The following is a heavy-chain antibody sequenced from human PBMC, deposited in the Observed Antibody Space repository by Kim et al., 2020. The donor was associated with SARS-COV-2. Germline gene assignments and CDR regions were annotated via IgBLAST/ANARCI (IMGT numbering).Heavy chain of an antibody. CDR3: AGSGMDV. D-gene: IGHD3-3*01. Sequence: PSGVSTSHAQNFQGRVTMTRDTSTSTVYMVLGSLRSEDTAVYYCAGSGMDVWGQGTTVTVSS. J-gene: IGHJ6*02. V-gene: IGHV1-46*01. CDR2: PSGVST.